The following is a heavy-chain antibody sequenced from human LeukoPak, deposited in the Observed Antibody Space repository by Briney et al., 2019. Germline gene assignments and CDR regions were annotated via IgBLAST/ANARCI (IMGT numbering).Heavy chain of an antibody. D-gene: IGHD3-22*01. CDR1: GGSFSGYY. Sequence: SETLSLTCAVYGGSFSGYYWSWIRQPPGKGLEWIGEINHSGSTNYNPSLKSRVTISVDTSKNQFSLKLSSVTAADTAVYYCARWGDSSGYSFDYWGQGTLVTVSS. CDR2: INHSGST. CDR3: ARWGDSSGYSFDY. V-gene: IGHV4-34*01. J-gene: IGHJ4*02.